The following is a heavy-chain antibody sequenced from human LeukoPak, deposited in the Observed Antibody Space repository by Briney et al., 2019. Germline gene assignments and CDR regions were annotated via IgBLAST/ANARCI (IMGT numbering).Heavy chain of an antibody. CDR2: INHSGST. J-gene: IGHJ4*02. D-gene: IGHD2-8*02. V-gene: IGHV4-34*01. Sequence: PPETLSLTCAVYGGSFSGYYWSWIRQPPGKGLEWIGEINHSGSTNYNPSLKSRVTISVDTSKNQFSLKLSSVTAADTAVYYCARGWSHNFDYWGQGTLVTVSS. CDR1: GGSFSGYY. CDR3: ARGWSHNFDY.